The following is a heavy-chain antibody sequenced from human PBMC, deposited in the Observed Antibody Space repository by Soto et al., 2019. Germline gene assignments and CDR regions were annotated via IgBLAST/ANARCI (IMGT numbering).Heavy chain of an antibody. Sequence: SVKVSCKASGGTFSSYAISWVRQAPGQGLEWMGGIIPIFGTANYAQKFQGRVTITADESTSTAYMELNSLRAEDTAVYFWVTGYHSDYWGQGTLVTVSS. J-gene: IGHJ4*01. CDR3: VTGYHSDY. CDR2: IIPIFGTA. V-gene: IGHV1-69*13. CDR1: GGTFSSYA. D-gene: IGHD5-18*01.